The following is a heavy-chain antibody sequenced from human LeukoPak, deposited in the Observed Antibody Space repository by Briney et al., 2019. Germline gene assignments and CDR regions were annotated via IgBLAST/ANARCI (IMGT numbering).Heavy chain of an antibody. CDR3: AKDLSPGITGTTGY. J-gene: IGHJ4*02. CDR2: ISYDGNNK. V-gene: IGHV3-30*18. CDR1: GFTFSSYG. Sequence: GGSLRLSCAASGFTFSSYGMHWVRQAPGKGLEWVAVISYDGNNKYYADSVKGRFTISRDNSKNTLYLQMNSLRAEDTAVYYCAKDLSPGITGTTGYWGQGTLVTVSS. D-gene: IGHD1-20*01.